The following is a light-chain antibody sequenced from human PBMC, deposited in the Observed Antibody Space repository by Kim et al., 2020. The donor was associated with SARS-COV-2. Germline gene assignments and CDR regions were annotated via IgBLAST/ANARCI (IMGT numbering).Light chain of an antibody. Sequence: VALGTRVGITCQGDSLRSYFATWYQQKPGQAPLLVIFGKNSRPSGIPDRFSGSTSGNTASLTITGAQAEDEADYYCNSRDTSDHVVFGGGTKVTVL. V-gene: IGLV3-19*01. CDR1: SLRSYF. J-gene: IGLJ2*01. CDR2: GKN. CDR3: NSRDTSDHVV.